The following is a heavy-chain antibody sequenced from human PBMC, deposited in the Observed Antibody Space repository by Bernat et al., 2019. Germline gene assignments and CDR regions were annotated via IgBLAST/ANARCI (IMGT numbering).Heavy chain of an antibody. J-gene: IGHJ5*02. V-gene: IGHV2-5*02. D-gene: IGHD6-13*01. Sequence: QITLKESGPTLLKPTQTLTLTCTFSGFSLNTSGVGVGWIRQPPVKALEWLALIYWDDDKRYSPSLKSRLTITKDTTKNQVVLTMTNMDPEDTATYYCAHRHRGYSSCWYLGFDPWGQGTLVTVSS. CDR2: IYWDDDK. CDR3: AHRHRGYSSCWYLGFDP. CDR1: GFSLNTSGVG.